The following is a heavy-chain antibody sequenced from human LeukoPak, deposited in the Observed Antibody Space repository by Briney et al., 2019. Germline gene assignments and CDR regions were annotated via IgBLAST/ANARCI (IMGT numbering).Heavy chain of an antibody. CDR3: AISPTPGIVGATYYFDY. CDR1: GYTFTGYY. D-gene: IGHD1-26*01. Sequence: GASVKVSCKASGYTFTGYYMHWVRQAPGQGLEWMGWINPNSGGTNYAQKFQGRVTMTRGTSISTAYMELSRLRSDDTAVYYCAISPTPGIVGATYYFDYWGQGTLVTVSS. V-gene: IGHV1-2*02. CDR2: INPNSGGT. J-gene: IGHJ4*02.